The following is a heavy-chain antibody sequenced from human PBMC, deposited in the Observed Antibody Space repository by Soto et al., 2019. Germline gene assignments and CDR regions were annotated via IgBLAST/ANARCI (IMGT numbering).Heavy chain of an antibody. CDR2: IYYSGST. D-gene: IGHD3-9*01. CDR1: GGSISSYY. V-gene: IGHV4-59*01. J-gene: IGHJ4*02. Sequence: QVQLQESGPGLVKPSETPSLTCTVSGGSISSYYWSWIRQPPGKGLEWIGYIYYSGSTNYNPSLKSRVTISVDTSKNQFSLKLSSVTAADTAVYYCVRAHLRYFDWLNYWGQGTLVTVSS. CDR3: VRAHLRYFDWLNY.